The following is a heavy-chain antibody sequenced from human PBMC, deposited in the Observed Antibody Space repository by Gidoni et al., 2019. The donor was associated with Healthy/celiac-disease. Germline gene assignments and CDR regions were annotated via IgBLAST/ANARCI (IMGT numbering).Heavy chain of an antibody. V-gene: IGHV4-61*02. D-gene: IGHD3-9*01. Sequence: HAQLQESGPGLVKPSQHLSLTCTVPGCSISRGRYYSSWSRQPAGKGLEWIGRIYTSGSTNYNPSLKSRVTISVDTSKNQFSLKLSSVTAADTAVYYCALSRYFDWSIPWSGAFDIWGQGTMVTVSS. CDR3: ALSRYFDWSIPWSGAFDI. CDR2: IYTSGST. J-gene: IGHJ3*02. CDR1: GCSISRGRYY.